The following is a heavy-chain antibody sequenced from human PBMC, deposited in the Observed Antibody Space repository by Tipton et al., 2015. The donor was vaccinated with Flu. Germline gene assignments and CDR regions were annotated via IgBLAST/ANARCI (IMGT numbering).Heavy chain of an antibody. CDR3: ARHGGPSTFTWHELDY. Sequence: TLSLTCVVSGNSVRTTFYWGWIRQPPGKGLEWVGYMWDSGKTNYNPSLESRATISVDASNNQFSLKLYSVTAADTAVYYCARHGGPSTFTWHELDYWGRGTLVTVSS. V-gene: IGHV4-59*08. D-gene: IGHD2-15*01. J-gene: IGHJ4*02. CDR2: MWDSGKT. CDR1: GNSVRTTFY.